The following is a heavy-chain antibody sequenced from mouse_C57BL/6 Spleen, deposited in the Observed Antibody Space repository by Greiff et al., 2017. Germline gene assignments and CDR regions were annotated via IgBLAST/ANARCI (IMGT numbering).Heavy chain of an antibody. CDR3: ASYGPWFAY. CDR1: GYTFTDYN. D-gene: IGHD1-1*02. V-gene: IGHV1-18*01. CDR2: INPNNGGT. Sequence: EVKLQQSGPELVKPGASVKIPCKASGYTFTDYNMDWVKQSHGKSLEWIGDINPNNGGTIYNQKFKGKATLTVDKSFSTAYMELRSLTSEDTAVYYCASYGPWFAYWGQGTLVTVSA. J-gene: IGHJ3*01.